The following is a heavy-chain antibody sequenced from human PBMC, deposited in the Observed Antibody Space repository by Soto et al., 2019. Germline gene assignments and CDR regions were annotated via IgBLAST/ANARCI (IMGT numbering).Heavy chain of an antibody. Sequence: QLVQSGTEVKRPGASVKVSCKASGYTLNTFGISWVSQAPGQGPEGMGCISGDKAKRDYSRKLQGRITLTTDPSTETSYRELRSLTSDDTAVYYCARGWGKYLGVHDSWGQGTLVTVSS. V-gene: IGHV1-18*01. D-gene: IGHD7-27*01. CDR1: GYTLNTFG. CDR2: ISGDKAKR. J-gene: IGHJ4*02. CDR3: ARGWGKYLGVHDS.